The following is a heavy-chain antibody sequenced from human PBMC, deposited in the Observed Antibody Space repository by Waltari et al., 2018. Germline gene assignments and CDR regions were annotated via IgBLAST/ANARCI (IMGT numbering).Heavy chain of an antibody. D-gene: IGHD1-26*01. V-gene: IGHV4-38-2*01. CDR1: GYSISSGYY. Sequence: QVQLQESGPGLVKPSATLSLTCAVSGYSISSGYYWGWIRQPPGKGLEWIGSIYHSGSTYYNPSLKSRVTISVDTSKNQFSLKLSSVTAADTAVYYCAVRSGGDWYFDLWGRGTLVTVSS. CDR3: AVRSGGDWYFDL. J-gene: IGHJ2*01. CDR2: IYHSGST.